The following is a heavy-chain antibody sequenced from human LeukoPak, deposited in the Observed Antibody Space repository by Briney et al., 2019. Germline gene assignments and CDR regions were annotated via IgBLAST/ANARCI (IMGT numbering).Heavy chain of an antibody. CDR2: IWYDGSNK. CDR3: ARGCCTNGVCYWFDY. V-gene: IGHV3-33*01. J-gene: IGHJ5*01. D-gene: IGHD2-8*01. CDR1: GFTFSSYG. Sequence: PGGSLRLSCAASGFTFSSYGMHWVRQAPGKGLEWGAVIWYDGSNKYYADSVKGRFTISRDNSKNTLYLQMNSLRAEDTAVYYCARGCCTNGVCYWFDYWGQGTLVTVSS.